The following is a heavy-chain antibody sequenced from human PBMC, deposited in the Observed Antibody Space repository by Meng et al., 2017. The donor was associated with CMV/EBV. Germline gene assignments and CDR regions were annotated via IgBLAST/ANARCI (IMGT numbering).Heavy chain of an antibody. CDR1: GGSISSYY. D-gene: IGHD3-22*01. V-gene: IGHV4-59*01. CDR3: ARDLVGHYYDSSGYYLNWFDP. Sequence: GSLRLSCTVSGGSISSYYWSWIRQPPGKGLEWIGYIYYSGSTNYNPSLKSRVTISVDTSKNQFSLKLSSVTAADTAVYYCARDLVGHYYDSSGYYLNWFDPWGQGTLVTVSS. CDR2: IYYSGST. J-gene: IGHJ5*02.